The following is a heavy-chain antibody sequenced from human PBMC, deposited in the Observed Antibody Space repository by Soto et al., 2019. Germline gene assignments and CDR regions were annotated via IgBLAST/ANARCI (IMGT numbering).Heavy chain of an antibody. V-gene: IGHV3-23*01. CDR3: ANDRQARSGYYLFDY. J-gene: IGHJ4*02. Sequence: EVQLLESGGGLVQPGGSLRLSCAASGFTFSSYAMSWVRQAPGKGLEWVSAISGSGGSTYYADSVKGRFTISGDNSKNTLYLQMNSLRAEDTAVYYCANDRQARSGYYLFDYWGQGTLVTVSS. CDR1: GFTFSSYA. CDR2: ISGSGGST. D-gene: IGHD3-3*01.